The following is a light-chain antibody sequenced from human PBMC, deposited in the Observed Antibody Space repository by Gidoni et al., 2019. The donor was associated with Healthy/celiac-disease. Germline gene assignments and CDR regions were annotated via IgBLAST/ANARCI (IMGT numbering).Light chain of an antibody. Sequence: DILMTQSPDSLAVSLGERATINCKSSQSVLYSSNNKNYLAWYQQKPGQPPKLLIYWASTRECGVPDRFSGSGSGTEFTLTIRSLQAEDVAVYYCQQYYSTPPYTFGQGTKLEIK. J-gene: IGKJ2*01. V-gene: IGKV4-1*01. CDR2: WAS. CDR3: QQYYSTPPYT. CDR1: QSVLYSSNNKNY.